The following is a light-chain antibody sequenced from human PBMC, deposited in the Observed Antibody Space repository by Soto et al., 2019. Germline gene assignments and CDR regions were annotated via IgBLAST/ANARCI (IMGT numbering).Light chain of an antibody. CDR3: QQYNNWPPWT. J-gene: IGKJ1*01. CDR1: QRISTY. V-gene: IGKV1-16*01. CDR2: GAS. Sequence: DIQMTQSPSSLSASVGDRVTITCRASQRISTYLTWFQQKPGKAPKVLIYGASTRATGIPARFSGSGSGTEFTLTISSLQSEDFAVYYCQQYNNWPPWTFGQGTKVDIK.